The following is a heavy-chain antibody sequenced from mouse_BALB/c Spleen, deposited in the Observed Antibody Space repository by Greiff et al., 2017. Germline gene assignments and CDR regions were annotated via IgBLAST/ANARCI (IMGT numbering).Heavy chain of an antibody. D-gene: IGHD3-1*01. CDR3: ARSGGFFFDY. Sequence: QVQLKQSGAELAKPGASVKMSCKASGYTFTSYWMHWVKQRPGQGLEWIGYINPSTGYTEYNQKFKDKATLTADKSSSTAYMQLSSLTSEDSAVYYCARSGGFFFDYWGQGTTLTVSS. CDR2: INPSTGYT. V-gene: IGHV1-7*01. J-gene: IGHJ2*01. CDR1: GYTFTSYW.